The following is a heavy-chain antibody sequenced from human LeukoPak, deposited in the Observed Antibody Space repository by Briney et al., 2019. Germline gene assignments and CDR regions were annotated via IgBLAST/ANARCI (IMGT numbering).Heavy chain of an antibody. CDR1: GGTFSSYA. Sequence: GASVKVSCKASGGTFSSYAISWVRQAPGQGREWMGRIIPIFGIANYAQKFQGRVTITADKSTSTAYMELSSLRSEDTAVYYCARDLGPLRGGFWFDPWGQGTLVTVSS. J-gene: IGHJ5*02. V-gene: IGHV1-69*10. D-gene: IGHD3-16*01. CDR2: IIPIFGIA. CDR3: ARDLGPLRGGFWFDP.